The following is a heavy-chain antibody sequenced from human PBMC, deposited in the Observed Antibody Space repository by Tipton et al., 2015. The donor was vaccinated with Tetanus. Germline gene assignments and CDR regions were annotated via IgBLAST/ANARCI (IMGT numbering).Heavy chain of an antibody. CDR3: ARGGTMDY. V-gene: IGHV1-18*01. CDR2: INTDKGST. J-gene: IGHJ4*02. CDR1: GYTFTSFG. D-gene: IGHD1-1*01. Sequence: QLVQSGAEVKKPGASVKVSCKASGYTFTSFGINWVRQAPGQGLEWMGWINTDKGSTNYAQNLQGRVIMITDTSTLTAYMELRSLRSDDTAVYYCARGGTMDYWGQGSQVSVSS.